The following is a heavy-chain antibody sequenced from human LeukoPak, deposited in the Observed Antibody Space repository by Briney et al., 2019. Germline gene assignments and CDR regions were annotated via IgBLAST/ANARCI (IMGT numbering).Heavy chain of an antibody. CDR2: IIPIFGTA. V-gene: IGHV1-69*13. D-gene: IGHD3-22*01. J-gene: IGHJ4*02. CDR1: GGTFSSYA. CDR3: ARGRYYYDSSDYMLHFGSLDY. Sequence: GASVKVSCKASGGTFSSYAISWVRQAPGHGLEWMGGIIPIFGTANYAQKFQGRVTITADESTSTAYMELSSLRSEHTAVYYCARGRYYYDSSDYMLHFGSLDYWGQGTLVTVSS.